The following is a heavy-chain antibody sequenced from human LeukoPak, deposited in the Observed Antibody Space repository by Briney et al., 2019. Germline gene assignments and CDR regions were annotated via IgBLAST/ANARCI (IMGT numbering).Heavy chain of an antibody. D-gene: IGHD2-2*01. CDR2: ISPNSGGT. J-gene: IGHJ5*02. Sequence: ASVKVSCKASGYTFTGYYIHWVRQAPGQGLEWMGWISPNSGGTNYAQKLQGRVTMTRDTSITTAYMELTTLTSDDTAVYYCARGVTVASIVFFDPWGQGTLVTVSS. CDR1: GYTFTGYY. V-gene: IGHV1-2*02. CDR3: ARGVTVASIVFFDP.